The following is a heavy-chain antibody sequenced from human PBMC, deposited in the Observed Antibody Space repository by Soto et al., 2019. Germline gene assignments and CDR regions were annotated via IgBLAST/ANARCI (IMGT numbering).Heavy chain of an antibody. D-gene: IGHD1-26*01. CDR2: IYATGDT. CDR1: GASLIRYY. CDR3: VRDGTKNLRDRFEP. Sequence: SETLSLTGNVSGASLIRYYWSWSLQPPGKGLEWIGRIYATGDTDYNPSLKSRISMSVDMSKKQFSLTLRSVTAADTAIYYCVRDGTKNLRDRFEPWGRGILVTVSS. J-gene: IGHJ5*02. V-gene: IGHV4-4*07.